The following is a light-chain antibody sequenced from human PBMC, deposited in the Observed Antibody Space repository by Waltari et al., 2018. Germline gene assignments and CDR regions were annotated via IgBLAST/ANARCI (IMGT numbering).Light chain of an antibody. CDR2: LVS. V-gene: IGKV2-28*01. J-gene: IGKJ2*01. Sequence: EIVVTQSPLSLPVTLGEPASISCRSSQSLLHSNGYNYLDWYLQKPGQSPQLLIYLVSTRVSGVPDRFSGSGSGTDFTLKINRVEAEDVGVYYCMQALQTPRTFGQGTKLEIK. CDR3: MQALQTPRT. CDR1: QSLLHSNGYNY.